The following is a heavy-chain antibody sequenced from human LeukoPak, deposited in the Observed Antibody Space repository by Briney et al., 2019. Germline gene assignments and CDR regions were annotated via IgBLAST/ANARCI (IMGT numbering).Heavy chain of an antibody. D-gene: IGHD2-15*01. CDR1: GSSIGSYY. J-gene: IGHJ4*02. V-gene: IGHV4-59*01. Sequence: PSETLSLTCTVSGSSIGSYYWNWIRQSPGKGLEWLGYIYYTGATNYNPSLKSQVTISLDTSKKQFALKLSSVTAADTAVYYCARGLRGGDYQLLPLGHWGQGTLVTVSS. CDR2: IYYTGAT. CDR3: ARGLRGGDYQLLPLGH.